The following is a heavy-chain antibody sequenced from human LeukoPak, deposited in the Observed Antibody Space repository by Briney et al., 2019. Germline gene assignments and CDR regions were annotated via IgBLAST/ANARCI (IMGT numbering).Heavy chain of an antibody. J-gene: IGHJ2*01. CDR3: ASSGALTLPAMGWYFDL. CDR1: GGSISSGGYC. D-gene: IGHD3-10*01. V-gene: IGHV4-30-2*01. CDR2: IYDSGST. Sequence: PSETLSLTCAVSGGSISSGGYCWIWMRQPPGKGLEWIGYIYDSGSTYYNPSIKSRVTISVDRSKHQFSLKLSSVTAADTAVYYCASSGALTLPAMGWYFDLWGRGTLVTVSS.